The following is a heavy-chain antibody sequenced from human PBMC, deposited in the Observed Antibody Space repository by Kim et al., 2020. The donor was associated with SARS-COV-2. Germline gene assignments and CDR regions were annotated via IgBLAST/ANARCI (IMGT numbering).Heavy chain of an antibody. J-gene: IGHJ6*02. CDR2: ISSSGSTI. D-gene: IGHD3-16*01. Sequence: GGSLRLSCAASGFTFSSYEMNWVRQAPGKGLEWVSYISSSGSTIYYADSVKGRFTISRDNAKNSLYLQMNSLRAEDTAVYYCARGGGYYYYYYGMDVWGQGTTVTVSS. V-gene: IGHV3-48*03. CDR3: ARGGGYYYYYYGMDV. CDR1: GFTFSSYE.